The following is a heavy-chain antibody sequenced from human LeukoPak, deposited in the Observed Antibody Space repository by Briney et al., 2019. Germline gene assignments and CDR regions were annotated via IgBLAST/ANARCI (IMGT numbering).Heavy chain of an antibody. Sequence: PGGSLRLSCAASGFTFSNAWMSWVRQAPGKGLEWVGRIKSKTDGGTTDYAVPVKGRFTISRDDSKNTLYLQMNSLKTEDTAVYYCTTGAIAAAGPFDPWGQGTLVTVSS. D-gene: IGHD6-13*01. J-gene: IGHJ5*02. V-gene: IGHV3-15*01. CDR2: IKSKTDGGTT. CDR3: TTGAIAAAGPFDP. CDR1: GFTFSNAW.